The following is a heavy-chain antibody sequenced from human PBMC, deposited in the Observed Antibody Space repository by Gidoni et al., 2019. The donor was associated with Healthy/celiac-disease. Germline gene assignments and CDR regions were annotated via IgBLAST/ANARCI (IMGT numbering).Heavy chain of an antibody. CDR2: IIPIFGTA. V-gene: IGHV1-69*19. D-gene: IGHD4-17*01. Sequence: QVQLVQSGAEVKQPGSSVKVSCKASGGTFSSYSISWVRQAPGQGLEWMGGIIPIFGTANYAQKFQGRVTITADESTSTAYLELSSLRSEDTAVYYCARKDYGDDWFDPWGQGTLVTVSS. CDR3: ARKDYGDDWFDP. CDR1: GGTFSSYS. J-gene: IGHJ5*02.